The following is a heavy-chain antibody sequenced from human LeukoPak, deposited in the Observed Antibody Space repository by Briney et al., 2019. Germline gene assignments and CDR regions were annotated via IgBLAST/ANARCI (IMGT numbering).Heavy chain of an antibody. Sequence: TSETLSLTCTVSGGSISSGSYYWSWIRQPAGKGLEWIGRIYTSGSTNYNPSLKSRVTISVDTSKNQFSLKLSSVTAADTAVYYCARDISSGYLDYWGQGSLVTVSS. CDR1: GGSISSGSYY. CDR2: IYTSGST. D-gene: IGHD3-22*01. J-gene: IGHJ4*02. CDR3: ARDISSGYLDY. V-gene: IGHV4-61*02.